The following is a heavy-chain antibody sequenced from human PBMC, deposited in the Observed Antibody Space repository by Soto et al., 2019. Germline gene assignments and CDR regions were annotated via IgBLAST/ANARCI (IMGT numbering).Heavy chain of an antibody. J-gene: IGHJ5*02. CDR1: RGTFSSYA. CDR3: ARDNEGFGELLGPKWFDP. Sequence: SVKVSCKASRGTFSSYAISWVRQAPGQGLEWMGGIIPIFGTANYAQKFQGRVTITADESTSTAYMELSSLRSEDTAVYYCARDNEGFGELLGPKWFDPWGQGTLVTVSS. CDR2: IIPIFGTA. V-gene: IGHV1-69*13. D-gene: IGHD3-10*01.